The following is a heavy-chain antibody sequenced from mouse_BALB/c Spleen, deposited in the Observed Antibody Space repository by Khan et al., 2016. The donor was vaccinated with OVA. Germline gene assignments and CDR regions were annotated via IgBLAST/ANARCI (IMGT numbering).Heavy chain of an antibody. D-gene: IGHD3-2*01. J-gene: IGHJ3*01. Sequence: VQLQESGAELVKPGASVKLSCKASGYTFTSYYMYWLKQRPGQGLEWIGEINPSNGGTNFNEKFKSKATLTVDKSSSPAYMQLISLTSEDSAVYYGTRRGTARATLWFAYWGQGTLVTVSA. V-gene: IGHV1S81*02. CDR1: GYTFTSYY. CDR2: INPSNGGT. CDR3: TRRGTARATLWFAY.